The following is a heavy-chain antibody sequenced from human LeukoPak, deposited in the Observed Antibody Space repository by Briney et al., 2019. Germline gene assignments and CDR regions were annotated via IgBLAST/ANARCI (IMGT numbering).Heavy chain of an antibody. Sequence: GGSLRLSCAASGFTFSKYGMSWGRPAPGEGLEWVSGISGSGVITFYADSVKGRFTISRDNSRNTLFLQMNSLRAEDTAIYYCAKERWEQTRDDYFDCWGQGTLVTVSS. D-gene: IGHD4-23*01. CDR3: AKERWEQTRDDYFDC. J-gene: IGHJ4*02. CDR2: ISGSGVIT. V-gene: IGHV3-23*01. CDR1: GFTFSKYG.